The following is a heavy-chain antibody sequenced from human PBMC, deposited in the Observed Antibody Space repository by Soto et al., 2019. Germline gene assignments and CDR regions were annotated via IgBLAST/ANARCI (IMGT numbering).Heavy chain of an antibody. V-gene: IGHV6-1*01. J-gene: IGHJ5*02. CDR2: TYSRSKWYN. CDR3: AKGDNLGPKTGYAFDP. Sequence: PSQTLSLTCAISGDSVSSNTASWNWVRQSPSRGLEWLGRTYSRSKWYNDYAVSVKSRIIISPDTSKNQFSLQLNSVTPEDTAVYYCAKGDNLGPKTGYAFDPWGQGILVTVSS. CDR1: GDSVSSNTAS. D-gene: IGHD5-12*01.